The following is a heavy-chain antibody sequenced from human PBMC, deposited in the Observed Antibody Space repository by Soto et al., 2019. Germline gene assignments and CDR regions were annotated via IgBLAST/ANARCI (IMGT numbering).Heavy chain of an antibody. D-gene: IGHD3-3*01. CDR2: IYWDDDK. Sequence: QITLNESGPAQVKPRQTLTLTCTFSGFSLTTSGVGVGWIRQSPGRAPEWLALIYWDDDKRYSPSLKSRLTTTTDASKNQVVLTMADLDPADTATYYCAHRVLRTVFGLVTTTAIYFDFWGQGTPVAVSS. V-gene: IGHV2-5*02. J-gene: IGHJ4*02. CDR3: AHRVLRTVFGLVTTTAIYFDF. CDR1: GFSLTTSGVG.